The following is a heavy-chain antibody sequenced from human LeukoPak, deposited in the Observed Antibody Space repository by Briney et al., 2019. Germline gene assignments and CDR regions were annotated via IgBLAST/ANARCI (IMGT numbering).Heavy chain of an antibody. D-gene: IGHD3-10*01. CDR3: AKDLGSGRRVDY. Sequence: PGGSLRLSCAASGFTFSSYAMSWVRQAPGKGLEWVSAISGSGGSTYYADSVKGRFTISRDNPKNTLYLQMNSLRAEDTAVYYCAKDLGSGRRVDYWGQGTLVTVSS. CDR1: GFTFSSYA. V-gene: IGHV3-23*01. CDR2: ISGSGGST. J-gene: IGHJ4*02.